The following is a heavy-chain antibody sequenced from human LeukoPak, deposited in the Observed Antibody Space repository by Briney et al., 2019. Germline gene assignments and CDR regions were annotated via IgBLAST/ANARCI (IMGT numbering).Heavy chain of an antibody. J-gene: IGHJ3*02. Sequence: ASVKVSCKASGYTFTSYYMHWVRQAPGQGLEWMGIINPSGGSTSYAQKFQGRVTMTRDTSTSTVYMELSSLRSEDTAVYYCARVRGDTAMVDDAFAIWGQGTMVTVSS. CDR2: INPSGGST. CDR1: GYTFTSYY. D-gene: IGHD5-18*01. CDR3: ARVRGDTAMVDDAFAI. V-gene: IGHV1-46*01.